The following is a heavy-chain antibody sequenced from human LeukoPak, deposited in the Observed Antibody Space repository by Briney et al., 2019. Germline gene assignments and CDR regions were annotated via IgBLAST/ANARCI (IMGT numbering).Heavy chain of an antibody. CDR2: INHSGST. V-gene: IGHV4-34*01. CDR3: ARKGGRYYGSGSYSSNWFDP. Sequence: SETLSLTCAVYGGSFSGYYWSWILQPPGKGLEWIGEINHSGSTNYNPSLKSRVTISVDTSKNQFSLKLSSVTAADTAVYYCARKGGRYYGSGSYSSNWFDPWGQGTLVTVSS. D-gene: IGHD3-10*01. CDR1: GGSFSGYY. J-gene: IGHJ5*02.